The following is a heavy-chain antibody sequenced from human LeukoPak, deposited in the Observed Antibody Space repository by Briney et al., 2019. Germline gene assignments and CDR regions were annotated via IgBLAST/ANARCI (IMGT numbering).Heavy chain of an antibody. D-gene: IGHD6-19*01. CDR2: IYSDGSRT. J-gene: IGHJ4*02. CDR1: GFTFSSFA. V-gene: IGHV3-64D*06. Sequence: GGSLRLSCAASGFTFSSFAMHWVRQAPGKGLEYLSAIYSDGSRTYYADSVKGRFTISRDNSKNTLYFEMSSLGVEDTAVYYCVKSPGSGWPVWGQGTLLTVSS. CDR3: VKSPGSGWPV.